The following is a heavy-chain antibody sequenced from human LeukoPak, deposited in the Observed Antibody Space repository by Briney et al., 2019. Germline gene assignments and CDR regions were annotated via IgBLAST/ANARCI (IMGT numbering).Heavy chain of an antibody. J-gene: IGHJ4*02. CDR1: GFTFSNAW. CDR2: IKGKTAGGTT. CDR3: TPASSGYSSSWYFVY. Sequence: GGSLRLSCAASGFTFSNAWMSWVRQAPGKGLEGVGGIKGKTAGGTTDYAAPVKGRFTISRDDSKNTLYLQMNSLKTEDTAVYYSTPASSGYSSSWYFVYWGQGTLVTVSS. D-gene: IGHD6-13*01. V-gene: IGHV3-15*01.